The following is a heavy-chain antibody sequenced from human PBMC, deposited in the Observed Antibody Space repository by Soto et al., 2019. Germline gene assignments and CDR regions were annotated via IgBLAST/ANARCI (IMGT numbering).Heavy chain of an antibody. V-gene: IGHV4-31*03. Sequence: QVQLQESSPGLVKPSQTLSLTCTVSGGSISSGGYYWSWIRQHPGKGLEWIGYIYYSGSTYYNPSLQSRVTISVEKSTNQFSLKLSSVTAADTAVYYCASSHACSSTIWQGWFDPWGQGTMVTVSS. CDR3: ASSHACSSTIWQGWFDP. CDR1: GGSISSGGYY. CDR2: IYYSGST. D-gene: IGHD2-2*01. J-gene: IGHJ5*02.